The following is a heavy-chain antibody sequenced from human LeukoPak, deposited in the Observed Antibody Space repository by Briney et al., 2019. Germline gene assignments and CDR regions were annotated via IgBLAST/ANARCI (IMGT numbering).Heavy chain of an antibody. J-gene: IGHJ1*01. CDR2: IRYGGSHQ. Sequence: GGSLRLSCAASGFSFGSYGMHRVRQAPGKGLEWVAFIRYGGSHQFYADSVRGRFTISRDNPKNTLYLQMNSLRGEDTAVYFCARDSGTWFYLQDWGQGTLVTVSS. CDR3: ARDSGTWFYLQD. V-gene: IGHV3-30*02. CDR1: GFSFGSYG. D-gene: IGHD2/OR15-2a*01.